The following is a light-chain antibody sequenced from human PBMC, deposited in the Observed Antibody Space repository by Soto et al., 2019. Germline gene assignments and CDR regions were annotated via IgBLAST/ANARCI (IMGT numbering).Light chain of an antibody. V-gene: IGKV1-33*01. CDR2: DAS. J-gene: IGKJ5*01. CDR1: QDVSNY. CDR3: EQYSNLIT. Sequence: IQMTQTPSSLSASVGDRVTITCQASQDVSNYLNWYQQKLGKAPKLLIYDASNLETGVPSRFSGSGSGTYFSFTISSLQPEDFATYYCEQYSNLITFGQGRQREIK.